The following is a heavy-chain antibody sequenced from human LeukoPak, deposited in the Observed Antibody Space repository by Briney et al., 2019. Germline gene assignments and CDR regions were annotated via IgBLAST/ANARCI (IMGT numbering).Heavy chain of an antibody. J-gene: IGHJ4*02. V-gene: IGHV3-30-3*01. CDR1: GFTFSSYV. CDR2: ISYDRGNK. D-gene: IGHD5-18*01. CDR3: AKDGYSYGSDY. Sequence: GGGLRVSSAASGFTFSSYVMHWVRQAPGRGLEWVAGISYDRGNKYYADSVKSRVTISRDTSKNTLYLQMNTVRAEDTGVYNCAKDGYSYGSDYWGQGTLDTVSS.